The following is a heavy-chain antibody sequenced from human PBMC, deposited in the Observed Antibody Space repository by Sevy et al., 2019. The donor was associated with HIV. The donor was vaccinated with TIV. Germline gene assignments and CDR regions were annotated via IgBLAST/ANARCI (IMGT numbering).Heavy chain of an antibody. CDR2: VNSDGSST. V-gene: IGHV3-74*01. Sequence: GGSLRLSCAASGFTFSTYWMHWARQAPGKGLVWVSRVNSDGSSTIYADSVKGRFTISRDNAKNTLYLQMNSLRAEDTAVYYCARTASMDYFFYYAMDVWAQRTTVTVSS. CDR1: GFTFSTYW. CDR3: ARTASMDYFFYYAMDV. J-gene: IGHJ6*02.